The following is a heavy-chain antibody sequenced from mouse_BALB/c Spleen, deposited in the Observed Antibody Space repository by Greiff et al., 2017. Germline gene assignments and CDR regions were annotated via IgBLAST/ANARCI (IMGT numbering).Heavy chain of an antibody. CDR1: GFNIKDYY. CDR3: ARSSGYGWFAY. CDR2: IDPENGNT. D-gene: IGHD2-2*01. Sequence: EVQLQQSGAELVRPGALVKLSCKASGFNIKDYYMHWVKQRPEQGLEWIGWIDPENGNTIYDPKFQGKASITADTSSNTAYLQLSSLTSEDTAVYYCARSSGYGWFAYWGQGTLVTVSA. V-gene: IGHV14-1*02. J-gene: IGHJ3*01.